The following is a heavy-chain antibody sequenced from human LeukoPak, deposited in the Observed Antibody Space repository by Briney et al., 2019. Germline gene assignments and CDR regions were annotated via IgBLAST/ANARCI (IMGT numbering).Heavy chain of an antibody. CDR1: GGSISSSSYY. CDR2: IYYSGST. Sequence: SETLSLTCTVSGGSISSSSYYWGWIRQPPGKELEWIGSIYYSGSTYYNPSLKSRVTISVDTSRNQFSLKLSSVTAADTAVYYCARPRGSYFDFDYWGQGTLVTVSS. J-gene: IGHJ4*02. CDR3: ARPRGSYFDFDY. V-gene: IGHV4-39*01. D-gene: IGHD1-26*01.